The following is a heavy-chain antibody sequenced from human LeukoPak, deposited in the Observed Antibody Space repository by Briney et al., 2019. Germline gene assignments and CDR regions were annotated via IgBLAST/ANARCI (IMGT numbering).Heavy chain of an antibody. CDR2: IYPGDSDT. D-gene: IGHD6-13*01. Sequence: GESLKISCKGSGYSFTSYWIGWVRQMPGKGLEWMGIIYPGDSDTRYSPSFQGQVTISADKSISTAYLQWSSLKASDTAMYYCARPVVAAERIRAENWFDPWGQGTLVTVSS. J-gene: IGHJ5*02. V-gene: IGHV5-51*01. CDR1: GYSFTSYW. CDR3: ARPVVAAERIRAENWFDP.